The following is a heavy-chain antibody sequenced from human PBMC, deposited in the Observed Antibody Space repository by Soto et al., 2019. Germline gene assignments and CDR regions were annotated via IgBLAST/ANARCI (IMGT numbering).Heavy chain of an antibody. CDR3: ARVLGSYYDLNAFDI. V-gene: IGHV1-18*01. CDR1: GYTLTELS. D-gene: IGHD1-26*01. CDR2: ISTYNGDT. Sequence: GASVKVSCKVSGYTLTELSMHWVRQAPGKGLEWMGWISTYNGDTNYAQKLQGRVTMTTDTSTSTAYMELRSLRSDDTAVYYCARVLGSYYDLNAFDIWGQGAMVTV. J-gene: IGHJ3*02.